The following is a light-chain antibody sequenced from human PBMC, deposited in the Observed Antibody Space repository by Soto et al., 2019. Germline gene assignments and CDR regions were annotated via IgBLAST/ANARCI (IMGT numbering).Light chain of an antibody. Sequence: DIQMTQSPSSLSASVGDRVTITCRASQGISNYLGWYQQKPGKAPKSLIYSASTLQSGVSSQFSGSGSRTDFTLTITAMQPDDFATSYCQQYYRYPWTFGQGTKVDI. CDR3: QQYYRYPWT. CDR2: SAS. J-gene: IGKJ1*01. CDR1: QGISNY. V-gene: IGKV1-16*02.